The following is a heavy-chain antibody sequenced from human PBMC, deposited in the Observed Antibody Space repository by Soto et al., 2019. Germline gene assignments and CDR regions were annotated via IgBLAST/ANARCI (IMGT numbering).Heavy chain of an antibody. D-gene: IGHD1-26*01. CDR1: GFTFSDYY. V-gene: IGHV3-11*06. J-gene: IGHJ5*02. CDR2: ISSSSSYT. CDR3: ARDSGSYLGGGNWFDP. Sequence: QVQLVEPGGGLVKPGGSLRLSCAASGFTFSDYYMSWIRQAPGKGLEWVSYISSSSSYTNYADYVKGRFTISRDNAKNSLYLQMNSLRAEDTAVYYCARDSGSYLGGGNWFDPWGQGTLVTVSS.